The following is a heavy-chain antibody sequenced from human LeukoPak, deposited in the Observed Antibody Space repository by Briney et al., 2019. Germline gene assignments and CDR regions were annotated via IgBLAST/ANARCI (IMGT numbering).Heavy chain of an antibody. CDR2: INPSGGST. Sequence: ASVKVSCKASGYTFTSYYMHWVRQAPGQGLEWMGIINPSGGSTSYAQKFQERVTITRDMSTSTAYMELSSLRSEDTAVYYCAAEFVVVPAAMGGRRRPFDPWGQGTLVTVSS. V-gene: IGHV1-46*01. CDR3: AAEFVVVPAAMGGRRRPFDP. D-gene: IGHD2-2*01. J-gene: IGHJ5*02. CDR1: GYTFTSYY.